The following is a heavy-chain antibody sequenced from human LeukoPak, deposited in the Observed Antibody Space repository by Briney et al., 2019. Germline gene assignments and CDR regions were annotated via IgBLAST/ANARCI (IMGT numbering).Heavy chain of an antibody. J-gene: IGHJ4*02. D-gene: IGHD2-8*01. CDR2: ISTSGNTI. CDR1: GFTFSDYY. V-gene: IGHV3-11*04. Sequence: PGGSLRLSCAASGFTFSDYYMSWIRQAPGKGLEWVSYISTSGNTIYYADSVEGRFTISRDNAKNSLYLQMNSLRAEDTAVYYCARTNGVSKFDYWGQGTLVTVSS. CDR3: ARTNGVSKFDY.